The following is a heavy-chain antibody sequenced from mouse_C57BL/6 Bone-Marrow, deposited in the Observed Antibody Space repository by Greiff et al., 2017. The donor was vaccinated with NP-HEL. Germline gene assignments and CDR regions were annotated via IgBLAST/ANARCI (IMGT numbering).Heavy chain of an antibody. CDR3: ARSHYYDSSRFAY. CDR1: GYTFTDYY. CDR2: INPYNGGT. V-gene: IGHV1-19*01. D-gene: IGHD1-1*01. J-gene: IGHJ3*01. Sequence: EVQLVESGPVLVKPGASVKMSCKASGYTFTDYYMNWVKQSHGKSLEWIGVINPYNGGTSYNQKFKGKATLTVDKSSSTAYMELNSLTSEDSAVYYCARSHYYDSSRFAYWGQGTLVTVAA.